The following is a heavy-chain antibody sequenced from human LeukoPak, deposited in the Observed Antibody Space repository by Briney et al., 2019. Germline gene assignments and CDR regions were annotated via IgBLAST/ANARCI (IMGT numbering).Heavy chain of an antibody. CDR2: ISANNGDT. J-gene: IGHJ4*02. D-gene: IGHD2-15*01. CDR3: ARDFFHGHCAGLSCFLLGY. V-gene: IGHV1-18*01. Sequence: ASVKVSCKASGYTFTRYGISLVRQAPGQGLEWMGWISANNGDTNSAQKFQGRVTMTTDTSTSTAYMELRSLRSDDTAVYYCARDFFHGHCAGLSCFLLGYWGQGSLVTVSS. CDR1: GYTFTRYG.